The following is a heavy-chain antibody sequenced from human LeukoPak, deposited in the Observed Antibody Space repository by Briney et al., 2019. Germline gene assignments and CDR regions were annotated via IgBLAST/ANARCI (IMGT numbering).Heavy chain of an antibody. CDR3: ARDRPAGGVGDFDH. J-gene: IGHJ4*02. D-gene: IGHD3-16*01. Sequence: GGSLRLSCSPSGFTLSSYSIHWVRHAPGKGREYVSAISSNGGSTYYEASVKDRLTIYRDNSKNTMYLQMSSLRAEDTAVYYCARDRPAGGVGDFDHWGQGTLVTVSS. CDR2: ISSNGGST. CDR1: GFTLSSYS. V-gene: IGHV3-64D*09.